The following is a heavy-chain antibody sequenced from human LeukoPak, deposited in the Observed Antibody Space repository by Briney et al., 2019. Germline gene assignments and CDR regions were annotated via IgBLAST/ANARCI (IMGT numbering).Heavy chain of an antibody. CDR2: IYYSGST. J-gene: IGHJ6*03. CDR3: ARGLYDFWSGYLYYYYYYMGV. D-gene: IGHD3-3*01. Sequence: PSETLSLTCTVSGGSISSYYWSWIRQPPGKGLEWIGYIYYSGSTNYNPSLKSRVTRSVDTSKNQFSLKLSSVTAADTAVYYCARGLYDFWSGYLYYYYYYMGVWGKGTTVTVSS. V-gene: IGHV4-59*01. CDR1: GGSISSYY.